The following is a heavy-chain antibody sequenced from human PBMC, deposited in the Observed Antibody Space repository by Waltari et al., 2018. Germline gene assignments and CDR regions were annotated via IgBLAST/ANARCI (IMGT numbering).Heavy chain of an antibody. V-gene: IGHV3-74*01. CDR3: ARGGHVDWLPPDY. Sequence: EVQLVESGGDLVQPGGSLRLPCAASGFRVRSFWMTWVRQAPGKGLVWVSRIHTDGSGTRYADSVEGRFTISRDNTKNTLYLQMNSLRVEDTAVYYCARGGHVDWLPPDYWGQGTLVTVSS. D-gene: IGHD3-9*01. CDR1: GFRVRSFW. CDR2: IHTDGSGT. J-gene: IGHJ4*02.